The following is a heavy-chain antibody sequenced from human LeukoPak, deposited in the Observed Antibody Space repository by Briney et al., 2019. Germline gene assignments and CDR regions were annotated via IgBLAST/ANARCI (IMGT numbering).Heavy chain of an antibody. Sequence: GESLKISCAASGFTFSSYSMNWVRQAPGKGLEWVSSISSSSSYIYYADSVKGRFTISRDNAKNSLYLQMNSLRAEDTAVYYCARDLHTAMVPGAFDIWGQGTMVTVSS. CDR3: ARDLHTAMVPGAFDI. CDR1: GFTFSSYS. V-gene: IGHV3-21*01. CDR2: ISSSSSYI. D-gene: IGHD5-18*01. J-gene: IGHJ3*02.